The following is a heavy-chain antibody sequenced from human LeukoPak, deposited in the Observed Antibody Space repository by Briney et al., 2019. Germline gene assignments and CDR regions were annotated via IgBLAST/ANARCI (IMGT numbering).Heavy chain of an antibody. J-gene: IGHJ3*02. Sequence: GGSLRLSCAASGFTVSSNYMSWVRQAPGTGLEWVSIIYDIGSTYYADSVKGRFTISRDNSQNTLYLQSNSLRAEDTAVYYCARTAVTPGSSDALDIWGQGTMVTVSS. V-gene: IGHV3-53*01. CDR1: GFTVSSNY. CDR3: ARTAVTPGSSDALDI. D-gene: IGHD4-17*01. CDR2: IYDIGST.